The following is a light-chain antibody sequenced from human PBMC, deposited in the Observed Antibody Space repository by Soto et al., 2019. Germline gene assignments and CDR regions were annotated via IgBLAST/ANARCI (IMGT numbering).Light chain of an antibody. V-gene: IGKV1-5*01. CDR3: QQYKSAT. J-gene: IGKJ2*01. CDR2: DAS. Sequence: DIQMTQSPSTLSASIGDRVTITCRASQSIFKWLAWYQQKPGKAPNRLIFDASSLQSGVPSRFSGSRSGAELSLTSNSLQPDDSATYYCQQYKSATFGQGTKLEIK. CDR1: QSIFKW.